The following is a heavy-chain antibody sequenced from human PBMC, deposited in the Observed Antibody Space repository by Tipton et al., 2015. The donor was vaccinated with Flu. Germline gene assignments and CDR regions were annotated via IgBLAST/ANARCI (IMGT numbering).Heavy chain of an antibody. V-gene: IGHV3-48*03. D-gene: IGHD7-27*01. CDR3: ATLPGDDY. CDR1: GFTFSNYE. Sequence: GSLRLSCAASGFTFSNYEMNWVRQAPGKGLEWLSYISSSGNTISYADSVRGRFTISRDNTKKSLYLQLSSLRAEDTAIYYCATLPGDDYWGQGIMVTVSS. CDR2: ISSSGNTI. J-gene: IGHJ4*02.